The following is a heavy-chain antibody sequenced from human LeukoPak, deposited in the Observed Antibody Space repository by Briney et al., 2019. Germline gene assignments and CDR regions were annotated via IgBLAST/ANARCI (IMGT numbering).Heavy chain of an antibody. CDR3: ARKNPGFSYGGDY. CDR2: IIPIFGTA. D-gene: IGHD5-18*01. CDR1: GGTFSSYA. Sequence: ASVKVSCKASGGTFSSYAISWVRQAPGQGLEWMGGIIPIFGTANYAQKFQGRVTITADESTSTAYMELSSLRSEDTAVYYCARKNPGFSYGGDYWGQGTLVTVSS. J-gene: IGHJ4*02. V-gene: IGHV1-69*13.